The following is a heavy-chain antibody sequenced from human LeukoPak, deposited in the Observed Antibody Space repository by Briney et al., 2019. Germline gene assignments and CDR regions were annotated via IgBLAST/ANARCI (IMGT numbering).Heavy chain of an antibody. V-gene: IGHV3-23*01. D-gene: IGHD6-25*01. CDR3: AKSGYYYYMDV. CDR1: GFTLSSYE. CDR2: IDYSGGST. J-gene: IGHJ6*03. Sequence: GGSLRLSCTASGFTLSSYEMSWIRQAPGKGLEWVSSIDYSGGSTYYADSVKGRFTISRDNSKNTLYLQMNSLRTEDTGLYYCAKSGYYYYMDVWGKGTTVTVSS.